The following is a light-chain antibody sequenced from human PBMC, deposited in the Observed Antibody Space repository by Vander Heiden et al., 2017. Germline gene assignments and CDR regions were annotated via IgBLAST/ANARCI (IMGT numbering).Light chain of an antibody. CDR2: GKN. CDR1: SLRSYY. J-gene: IGLJ2*01. Sequence: SSELTQDPAVSVALGRTVRITCQGDSLRSYYASWYQQKPGQAPVLVIYGKNNRSSGIPDRFSGASSGNTASLTITGAQAEDEADYYCNSRDSSGNHLVFGGGTKLTVL. CDR3: NSRDSSGNHLV. V-gene: IGLV3-19*01.